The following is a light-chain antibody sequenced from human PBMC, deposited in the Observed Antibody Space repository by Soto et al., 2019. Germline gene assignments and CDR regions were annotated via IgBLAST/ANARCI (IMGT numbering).Light chain of an antibody. J-gene: IGLJ2*01. CDR1: SGHSSYA. V-gene: IGLV4-69*01. CDR3: QTWDTGSSVV. Sequence: QLVLTQSPSASASLGASVKLTCTLSSGHSSYAIAWHQQQPETGPRYLMKLNSDGSHNKGDGIPDRFSGSSSGAERYLTISRLQSEDEADAYCQTWDTGSSVVFGGGTELTVL. CDR2: LNSDGSH.